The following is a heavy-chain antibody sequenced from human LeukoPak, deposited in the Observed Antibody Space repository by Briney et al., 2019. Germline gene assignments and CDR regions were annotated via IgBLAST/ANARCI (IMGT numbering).Heavy chain of an antibody. D-gene: IGHD4-17*01. CDR1: GFTFSSYG. J-gene: IGHJ4*02. Sequence: GGSLRLSCAASGFTFSSYGMHWVRQAPGKGLEWVAVISYDGSNKYYADSVKGRFTISRDNSKNTLYLQMNSLRAEDTAVYYCAKDSSTTVTSFFDYWGQGTLVTVSS. CDR3: AKDSSTTVTSFFDY. CDR2: ISYDGSNK. V-gene: IGHV3-30*18.